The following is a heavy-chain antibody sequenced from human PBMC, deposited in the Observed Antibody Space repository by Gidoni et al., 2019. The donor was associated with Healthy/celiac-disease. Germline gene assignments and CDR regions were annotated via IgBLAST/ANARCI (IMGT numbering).Heavy chain of an antibody. V-gene: IGHV1-69*01. J-gene: IGHJ6*02. CDR2: IIPIFGTA. D-gene: IGHD6-13*01. Sequence: QVQLVQSGAEVKKPGSSVKVSCKASGSTFSSYAISWVRQAPGQGLEWMGGIIPIFGTANYAQKFQGRVTITADESTSTAYMELSSLRSEDTAVYYCARDLSVGQQLGLYGMDVWGQGTTVTVSS. CDR1: GSTFSSYA. CDR3: ARDLSVGQQLGLYGMDV.